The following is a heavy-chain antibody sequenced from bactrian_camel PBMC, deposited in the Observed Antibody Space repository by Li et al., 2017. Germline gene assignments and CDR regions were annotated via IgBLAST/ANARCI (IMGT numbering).Heavy chain of an antibody. CDR2: IESDGSR. J-gene: IGHJ6*01. CDR3: AADEPGGSGSVVCAPTSSVTFL. V-gene: IGHV3S53*01. CDR1: GVRYRRYC. Sequence: VQLVESGGGSVQAGGSLRLSCAISGVRYRRYCVGWFRQVPEKEREGVAVIESDGSRRYGDSVKGRFTISQDEAKNTVYLEMYSLKREDTAMYYCAADEPGGSGSVVCAPTSSVTFLIGA. D-gene: IGHD5*01.